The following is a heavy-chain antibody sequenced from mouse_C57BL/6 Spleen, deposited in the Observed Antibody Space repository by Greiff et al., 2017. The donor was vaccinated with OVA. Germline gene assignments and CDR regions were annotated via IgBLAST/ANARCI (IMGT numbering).Heavy chain of an antibody. J-gene: IGHJ2*01. V-gene: IGHV1-15*01. CDR1: GYTFTDYE. CDR2: IDPETGGT. CDR3: TRPYYYGSSYDY. D-gene: IGHD1-1*01. Sequence: QVQLKESGAELVRPGASVTLSCKASGYTFTDYEMHWVKQTPVHGLEWIGAIDPETGGTAYNQKFKGKAILTADKSSSTAYMELRSLTSEDSAVYYCTRPYYYGSSYDYWGQGTTLTVSS.